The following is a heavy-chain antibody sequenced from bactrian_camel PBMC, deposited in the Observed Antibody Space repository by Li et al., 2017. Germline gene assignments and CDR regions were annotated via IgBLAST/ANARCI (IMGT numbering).Heavy chain of an antibody. CDR1: GFTFSTYP. CDR3: LPRGITYNRALDI. J-gene: IGHJ4*01. D-gene: IGHD1*01. V-gene: IGHV3S31*01. CDR2: ISSAGGST. Sequence: VQLVESGGGLVQPGGSLRLSCVASGFTFSTYPMTWVRQRPGKGLEWVSAISSAGGSTYYTDSVKGRFTISRDNAKSTLYLQMNSLKSEDTALYYCLPRGITYNRALDIWGEGTQVTVS.